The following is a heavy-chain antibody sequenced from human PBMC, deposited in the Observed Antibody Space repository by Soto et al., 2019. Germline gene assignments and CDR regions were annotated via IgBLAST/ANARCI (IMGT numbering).Heavy chain of an antibody. J-gene: IGHJ4*02. V-gene: IGHV3-30*18. CDR1: GFSFSSCG. Sequence: QVQMVESGGGVVQPGGSLRLSCAASGFSFSSCGMHWVRQAPGKGLEWVAAIAHDGSDIHYVDSVEGRFTISRDNSKNTLYLQTNSPRPEDTAVYYCAKAGYYDTSGYYYFFHYWGQGTLVTVSS. CDR3: AKAGYYDTSGYYYFFHY. CDR2: IAHDGSDI. D-gene: IGHD3-22*01.